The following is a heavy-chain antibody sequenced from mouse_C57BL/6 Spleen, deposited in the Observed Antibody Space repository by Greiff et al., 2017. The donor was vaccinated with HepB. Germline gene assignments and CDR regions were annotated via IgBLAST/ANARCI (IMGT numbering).Heavy chain of an antibody. CDR1: GYTFTDYE. J-gene: IGHJ2*01. CDR2: IDPETGGT. D-gene: IGHD4-1*01. Sequence: VQGVESGAELVRPGASVTLSCKASGYTFTDYEMHWVKQTPVHGLEWIGAIDPETGGTAYNQKFKGKAILTADKSSSTAYMELRSLTSEDSAVYYCTRRWDVGYWGQGTTLTVSS. V-gene: IGHV1-15*01. CDR3: TRRWDVGY.